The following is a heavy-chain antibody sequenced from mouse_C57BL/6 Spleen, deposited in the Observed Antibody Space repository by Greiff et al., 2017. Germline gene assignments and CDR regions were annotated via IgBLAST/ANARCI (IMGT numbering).Heavy chain of an antibody. V-gene: IGHV1-4*01. CDR2: INPSSGYT. D-gene: IGHD1-1*01. CDR3: ARSGYYGSSVYYAMDY. Sequence: QVQLQQSGAELARPGASVKMSCKASGYTFTSYTMHWVKQRPGQGLEWIGYINPSSGYTKYNQKFKDKATLTADKSSSTAYMQLSSLTSEDSAVYYCARSGYYGSSVYYAMDYWGQGTSVTVSS. CDR1: GYTFTSYT. J-gene: IGHJ4*01.